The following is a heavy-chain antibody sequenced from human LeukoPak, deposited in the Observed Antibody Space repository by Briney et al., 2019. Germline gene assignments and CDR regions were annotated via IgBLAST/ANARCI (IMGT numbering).Heavy chain of an antibody. Sequence: GGSLRLSCAASGFIFDDYGMSWVRQAPGKGLEWICGINWNGGSTGYADSVKGRFTISRDNAKNSLYLQMNSLRAEDTALYYCARSSHNNYWYFDYWGQGTLVTVSS. D-gene: IGHD1-1*01. V-gene: IGHV3-20*04. J-gene: IGHJ4*02. CDR3: ARSSHNNYWYFDY. CDR1: GFIFDDYG. CDR2: INWNGGST.